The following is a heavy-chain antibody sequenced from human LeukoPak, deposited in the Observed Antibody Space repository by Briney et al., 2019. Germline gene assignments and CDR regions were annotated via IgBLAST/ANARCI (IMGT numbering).Heavy chain of an antibody. CDR3: VRDDAGGRFDP. CDR2: IYHSGST. CDR1: GGSISSGGYY. Sequence: SETLSLTCTVSGGSISSGGYYWSWIRQPPGKGLEWIGYIYHSGSTTYNPSLQSRVTISGDTSKNQISLKLSSVTAADTAVYYCVRDDAGGRFDPWGQGTLVTVSS. V-gene: IGHV4-61*08. J-gene: IGHJ5*02. D-gene: IGHD1-26*01.